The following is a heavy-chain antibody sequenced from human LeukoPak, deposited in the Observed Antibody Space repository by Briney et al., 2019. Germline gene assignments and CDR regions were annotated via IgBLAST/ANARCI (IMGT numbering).Heavy chain of an antibody. J-gene: IGHJ4*02. CDR1: GYSFTSYW. CDR3: ARLVYSSGWTPFDY. CDR2: IYPGDSDT. Sequence: GASLQISCKGSGYSFTSYWTGWVRRMPGKGLEWLGIIYPGDSDTRYSPSFQGQVTISADKSISTAYLQWSSLKASDTAMYYCARLVYSSGWTPFDYWGQGTLVTVSS. V-gene: IGHV5-51*01. D-gene: IGHD6-19*01.